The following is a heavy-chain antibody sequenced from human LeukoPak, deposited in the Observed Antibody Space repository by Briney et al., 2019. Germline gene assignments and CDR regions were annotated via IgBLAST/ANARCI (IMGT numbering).Heavy chain of an antibody. V-gene: IGHV4-31*03. J-gene: IGHJ4*02. CDR3: ASGSGYLDY. CDR1: GGSINIVSYY. Sequence: PSETLSLTCTVSGGSINIVSYYWSWIRQHPGKGLEWIGYIYYSGGTYYNPSLKSRVTISVDTSKNQFSLKLSSVTAADTAVYYCASGSGYLDYWGQGTLVTVSS. D-gene: IGHD3-22*01. CDR2: IYYSGGT.